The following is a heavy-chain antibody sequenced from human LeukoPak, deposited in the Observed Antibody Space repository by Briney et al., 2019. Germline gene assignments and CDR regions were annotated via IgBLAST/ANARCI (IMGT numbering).Heavy chain of an antibody. CDR3: ATDTRFYGDSWVFDY. Sequence: ASVKVSCKVSGYTLTELSMHWVRQAPGKGLEWMGGFDPEDGEIIYAQKFQGRVTMTEDTSTDTAYMELSSLRSEDTAVYYCATDTRFYGDSWVFDYWGQGTLVTVSS. CDR1: GYTLTELS. J-gene: IGHJ4*02. CDR2: FDPEDGEI. V-gene: IGHV1-24*01. D-gene: IGHD4-17*01.